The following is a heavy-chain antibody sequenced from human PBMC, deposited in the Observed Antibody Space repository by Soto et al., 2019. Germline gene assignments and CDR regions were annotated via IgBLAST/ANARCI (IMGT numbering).Heavy chain of an antibody. CDR1: GYTFTSYG. CDR2: IGAYNGKT. CDR3: ARSPHGGLGNYYCSGSPAYYSYGMDV. J-gene: IGHJ6*02. D-gene: IGHD3-10*01. V-gene: IGHV1-18*01. Sequence: QVQLVQSGAEAKKPGASVKVSCKASGYTFTSYGISWGRQAPGQGLEWMGWIGAYNGKTNYTQQLQGRVTMTTDTSAGTDYLELRSLRSDDTAVYSCARSPHGGLGNYYCSGSPAYYSYGMDVWVQGTTVTVS.